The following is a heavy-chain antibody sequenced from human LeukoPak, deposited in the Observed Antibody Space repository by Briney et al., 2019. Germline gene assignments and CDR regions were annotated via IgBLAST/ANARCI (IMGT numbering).Heavy chain of an antibody. D-gene: IGHD2-21*02. CDR3: ARGHYCGGDCYAFDI. J-gene: IGHJ3*02. CDR2: INWNGGST. V-gene: IGHV3-20*04. Sequence: GGSLRLSCAASGFTFDDYGMSWVRQAPGKGLEWVSGINWNGGSTGYADSVKGRFTISRDNAKNSLYLQMNSLRAEDTALYYCARGHYCGGDCYAFDIWGQGTTVTVSS. CDR1: GFTFDDYG.